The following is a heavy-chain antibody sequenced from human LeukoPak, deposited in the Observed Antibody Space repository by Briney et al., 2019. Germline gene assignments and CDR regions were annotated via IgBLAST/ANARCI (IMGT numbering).Heavy chain of an antibody. CDR1: GFTFSSYG. Sequence: GGSLRLSCAASGFTFSSYGMHWVRQAPGKGLEWVAFIRYDGSNKYYADSVKGRFTISRDNSKNTLYLQMNSLRAEATAVYYCAKGRRAWLFDFDYWGQGTLVTVSS. J-gene: IGHJ4*02. CDR2: IRYDGSNK. D-gene: IGHD3-22*01. CDR3: AKGRRAWLFDFDY. V-gene: IGHV3-30*02.